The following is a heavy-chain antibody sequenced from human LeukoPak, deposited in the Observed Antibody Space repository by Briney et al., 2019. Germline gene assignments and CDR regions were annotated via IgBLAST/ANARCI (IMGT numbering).Heavy chain of an antibody. Sequence: PGGSLSLSCTASGFTFSSYWMSRVRQAPGKGLEWVANIKQDGSEKYYVDSVKGRFTISRDYAKNSLYLQMNSLRAEDTAVYYCARRRDRSVLRYFDWFPGAFDIWGQGTMVTVSS. CDR2: IKQDGSEK. V-gene: IGHV3-7*01. J-gene: IGHJ3*02. CDR3: ARRRDRSVLRYFDWFPGAFDI. D-gene: IGHD3-9*01. CDR1: GFTFSSYW.